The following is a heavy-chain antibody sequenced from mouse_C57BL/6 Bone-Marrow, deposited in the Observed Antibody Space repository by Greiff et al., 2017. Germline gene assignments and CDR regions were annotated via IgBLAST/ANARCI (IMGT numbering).Heavy chain of an antibody. CDR2: IDPENGDT. CDR1: GFNIKDDY. D-gene: IGHD1-1*01. V-gene: IGHV14-4*01. Sequence: VQLKQSGAELVRPGASVKLSCTASGFNIKDDYMHWVKQRPEQGLEWIGWIDPENGDTEYASKFQGKATITADTSSSTAYMQLSSLTSEDSAVYYCAGDYYGSSYVLAYWGQGTLVTVSA. CDR3: AGDYYGSSYVLAY. J-gene: IGHJ3*01.